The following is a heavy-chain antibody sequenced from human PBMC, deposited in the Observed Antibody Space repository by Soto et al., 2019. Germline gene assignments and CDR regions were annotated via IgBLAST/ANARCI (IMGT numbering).Heavy chain of an antibody. D-gene: IGHD6-19*01. Sequence: EVQLVESGGGLVQPGGSLKLSCAASGFTFSGSAMHWVRQASGKGLEWVGRIRSKANSYATAYAASVKGRFTISRDDSKKTENLQMDSLKTEDTSVYYGTILEAVAGRVYFGRGTMFTVSS. J-gene: IGHJ4*02. CDR2: IRSKANSYAT. CDR1: GFTFSGSA. V-gene: IGHV3-73*02. CDR3: TILEAVAGRVY.